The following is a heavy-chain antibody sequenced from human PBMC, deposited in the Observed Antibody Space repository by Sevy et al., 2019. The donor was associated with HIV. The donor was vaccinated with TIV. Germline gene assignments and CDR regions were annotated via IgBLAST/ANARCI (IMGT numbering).Heavy chain of an antibody. V-gene: IGHV4-61*02. CDR3: ARFVSGSYVSWFDP. D-gene: IGHD1-26*01. CDR1: GGSISSGSYY. J-gene: IGHJ5*02. CDR2: IYISGST. Sequence: SETLSLTCTVSGGSISSGSYYWSWLRQPAGKGLEWIGRIYISGSTNYNPSLMSRVTISLDTSMNQFSLKLSSVTAADTAMYYCARFVSGSYVSWFDPWGQGTLVTVSS.